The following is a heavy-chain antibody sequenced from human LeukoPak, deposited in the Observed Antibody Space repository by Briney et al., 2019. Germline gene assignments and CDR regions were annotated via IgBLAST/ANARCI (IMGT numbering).Heavy chain of an antibody. D-gene: IGHD4-17*01. V-gene: IGHV4-39*07. J-gene: IGHJ4*02. Sequence: PSQTLSLTCTVSGGSISSSSYYWGWIRQPPGKGLVWIGSIYYSGNTYYNPSLKSRVTISVDTSKNQFSLKLSSVTAADTAVYYCTRDGGDYERGFDYWGQGTLVTVSS. CDR3: TRDGGDYERGFDY. CDR1: GGSISSSSYY. CDR2: IYYSGNT.